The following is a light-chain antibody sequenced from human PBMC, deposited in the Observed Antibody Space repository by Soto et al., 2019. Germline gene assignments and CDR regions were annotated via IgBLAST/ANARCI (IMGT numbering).Light chain of an antibody. Sequence: TQSPAPLSVSPGERATLSCRASQSVTTQLAWYQQKPGQAPRLIIHGASSRATGVPDRITGSGSGTDFTLSISRLELEDFAVDYCQQYGGSTRTFGQGTKVDIK. J-gene: IGKJ1*01. V-gene: IGKV3-20*01. CDR2: GAS. CDR3: QQYGGSTRT. CDR1: QSVTTQ.